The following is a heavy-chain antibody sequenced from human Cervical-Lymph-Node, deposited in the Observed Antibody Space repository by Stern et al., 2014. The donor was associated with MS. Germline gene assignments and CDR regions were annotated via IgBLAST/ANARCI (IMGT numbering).Heavy chain of an antibody. J-gene: IGHJ4*02. D-gene: IGHD6-13*01. V-gene: IGHV1-18*01. CDR1: GYIFTDFG. Sequence: VQLVESGAEVKKPGASVRVSCKASGYIFTDFGISWVRQAPGQGLEWMGWINVFNGYTKYAQRLQDRVIMTTDTSTSTAYMELRSLTSDDTAIDYCARGKRAAGGYWGQGTLVIVSS. CDR3: ARGKRAAGGY. CDR2: INVFNGYT.